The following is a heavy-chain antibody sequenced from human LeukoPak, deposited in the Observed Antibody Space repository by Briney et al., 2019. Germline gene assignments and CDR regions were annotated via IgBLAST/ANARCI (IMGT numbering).Heavy chain of an antibody. J-gene: IGHJ4*02. V-gene: IGHV4-4*02. CDR2: IYRSGTT. Sequence: PSETLSLTCAVSGGSISSTNWWSWVRQPPGKGLEWIGEIYRSGTTNYKPSLKRRVTISLDKSRNHFSLKLTSVTAADSAVYYCARRSPYSTGWSSYFDYWGQGALVTVSS. CDR1: GGSISSTNW. CDR3: ARRSPYSTGWSSYFDY. D-gene: IGHD6-19*01.